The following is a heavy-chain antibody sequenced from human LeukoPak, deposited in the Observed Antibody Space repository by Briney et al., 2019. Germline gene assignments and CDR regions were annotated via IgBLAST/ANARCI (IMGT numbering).Heavy chain of an antibody. CDR3: ARRRWQRGPDVVNPFDY. CDR1: GGSISSGSYY. Sequence: SQTLSLTCTVSGGSISSGSYYWSWIRQPAGKGLEWIGRIYTSGSTNYNPSLKSRVTISYTSKNQFSLKLNSVTAADTAVYYCARRRWQRGPDVVNPFDYWGQGTLVTVSS. J-gene: IGHJ4*02. CDR2: IYTSGST. D-gene: IGHD5-12*01. V-gene: IGHV4-61*02.